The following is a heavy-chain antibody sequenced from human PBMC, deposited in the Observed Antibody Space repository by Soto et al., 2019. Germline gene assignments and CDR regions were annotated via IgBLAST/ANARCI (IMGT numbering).Heavy chain of an antibody. CDR2: IRGSGGST. V-gene: IGHV3-23*01. CDR1: GFTFSRYA. J-gene: IGHJ4*02. CDR3: AKVLYYGSGRSGLIAF. Sequence: GGSLRLSCAASGFTFSRYAMNWVRQAPGKRLEWVSAIRGSGGSTYYADSVKGRFTISRDNSKNTLYLQMNSLRAEDTAVYYSAKVLYYGSGRSGLIAFCGRGSLVIGSA. D-gene: IGHD3-10*01.